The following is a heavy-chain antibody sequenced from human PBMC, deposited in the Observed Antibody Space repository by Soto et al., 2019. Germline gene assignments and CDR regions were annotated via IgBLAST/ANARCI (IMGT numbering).Heavy chain of an antibody. CDR3: AKVLVATISVDYYYMVV. V-gene: IGHV3-30*18. CDR2: ISYDGSNK. Sequence: GGSLRLSCAASGFTFSSYGMHWVRQAPGKGLEWVAVISYDGSNKYYADSVKGRFTISRDNSKNTLYLQMNSLRAEDTAVYYCAKVLVATISVDYYYMVVWGKGTTVTVSS. J-gene: IGHJ6*03. D-gene: IGHD5-12*01. CDR1: GFTFSSYG.